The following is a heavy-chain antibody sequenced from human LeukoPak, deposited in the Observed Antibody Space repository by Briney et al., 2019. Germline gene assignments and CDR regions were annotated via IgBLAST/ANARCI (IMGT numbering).Heavy chain of an antibody. CDR1: GFTITNYG. CDR3: TTDRALRYCSSTSCYYYGMDV. Sequence: GGSLRLSCAVSGFTITNYGMNWVRQAPGKGLEWVGRIKGKTDGGTTDYAAPVKGRFTISRDDSKNTLYLQMNSLKTEDTAVYYCTTDRALRYCSSTSCYYYGMDVWGQGTTVTVSS. V-gene: IGHV3-15*07. D-gene: IGHD2-2*01. J-gene: IGHJ6*02. CDR2: IKGKTDGGTT.